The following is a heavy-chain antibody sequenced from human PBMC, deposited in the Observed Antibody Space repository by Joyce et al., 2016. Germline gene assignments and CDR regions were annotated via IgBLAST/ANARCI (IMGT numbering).Heavy chain of an antibody. J-gene: IGHJ5*02. CDR2: ISPDGNRK. Sequence: QVHLVESGGGVVQPGRSLTLSCAASGFSFTSFSMVWVRQAPGKGLEWAAVISPDGNRKYYGDSVKGRFIVSRDNSKNTVNLQMSGLGVEDTAVYYCARGNWFDPWGQGTLVTVSS. V-gene: IGHV3-30-3*01. CDR3: ARGNWFDP. CDR1: GFSFTSFS.